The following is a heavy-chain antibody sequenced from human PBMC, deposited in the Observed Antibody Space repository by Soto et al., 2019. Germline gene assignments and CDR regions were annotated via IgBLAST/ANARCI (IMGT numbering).Heavy chain of an antibody. CDR1: GGSISSGGYY. V-gene: IGHV4-31*03. D-gene: IGHD6-6*01. CDR2: IYYSGST. J-gene: IGHJ6*03. Sequence: SSETLSLTCTVSGGSISSGGYYWSWIRQHPGKGLEWIGYIYYSGSTYYNPSLKSRVTISVDTSKNQFSLKLSSVTAADTAVYYCAREVSSAYMDVWGKGTTVTVSS. CDR3: AREVSSAYMDV.